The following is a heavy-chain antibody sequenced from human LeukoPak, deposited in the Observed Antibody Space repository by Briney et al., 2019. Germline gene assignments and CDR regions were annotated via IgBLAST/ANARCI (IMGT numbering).Heavy chain of an antibody. Sequence: SVKVSCKASGYTFTSYGISWVRQAPGQGLEWMGGIIPIFGTANYAQKFQGRVTITADESTSTAYMELSSLRSEDTAVYYCARARTYYYGSGSSFFDYWGQGTLVTVSS. CDR1: GYTFTSYG. J-gene: IGHJ4*02. V-gene: IGHV1-69*13. CDR2: IIPIFGTA. CDR3: ARARTYYYGSGSSFFDY. D-gene: IGHD3-10*01.